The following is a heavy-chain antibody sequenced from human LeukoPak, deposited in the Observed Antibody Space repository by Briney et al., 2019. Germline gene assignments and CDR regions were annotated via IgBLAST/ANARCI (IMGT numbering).Heavy chain of an antibody. CDR2: MSASSGNT. CDR3: ARTPPKGDIDY. D-gene: IGHD2-21*02. V-gene: IGHV1-8*01. Sequence: ASVNVSCTASGYTFTNYDINWVRQATGQGLEWLGWMSASSGNTGYAQKFQGRVSMTRATSISTAYLELSSLTFEDTAVYYCARTPPKGDIDYWGQGTLVTVSS. J-gene: IGHJ4*02. CDR1: GYTFTNYD.